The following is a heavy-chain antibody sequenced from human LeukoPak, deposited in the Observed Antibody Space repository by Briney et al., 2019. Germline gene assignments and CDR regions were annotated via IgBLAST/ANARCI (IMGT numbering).Heavy chain of an antibody. V-gene: IGHV1-46*01. CDR1: GYTVTSYY. CDR2: INFSGGAT. Sequence: ASVKVSCKAFGYTVTSYYIFWVRQAPGQGLEWMGIINFSGGATTSAQKFQGRVTITRNTSISTAYMELSSLRSEDTAVYYCARRVLRFLYGMDVWGQGTTVTVSS. D-gene: IGHD3-3*01. CDR3: ARRVLRFLYGMDV. J-gene: IGHJ6*02.